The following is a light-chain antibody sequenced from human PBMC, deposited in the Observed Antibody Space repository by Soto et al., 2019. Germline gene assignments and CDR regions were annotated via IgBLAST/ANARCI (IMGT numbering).Light chain of an antibody. V-gene: IGKV1-39*01. Sequence: QMTQSPSSLSASVGDNVSLTCRSSQTIRKYLNWYQQKPPKAPKLLIYPASRLHSGVPSRFSGSGSETDFTLTINNLQPEDFATYYCQQSYITPPITFGQGTRLEIK. J-gene: IGKJ5*01. CDR2: PAS. CDR3: QQSYITPPIT. CDR1: QTIRKY.